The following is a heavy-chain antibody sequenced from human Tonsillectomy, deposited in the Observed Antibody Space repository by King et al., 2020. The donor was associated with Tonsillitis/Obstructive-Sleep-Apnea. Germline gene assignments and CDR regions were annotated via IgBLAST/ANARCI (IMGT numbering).Heavy chain of an antibody. CDR1: GASISSYY. V-gene: IGHV4-59*01. Sequence: QLQESGPGLVKPSETLSLTCNVSGASISSYYWSWIRQPPGKGLEWIGYIYYIGSTNYNPSLKSRVTISVDTSKNQFSLKVNSVTAADTAVYYCARFPLDYAFDIWGQGTMVTVSS. CDR2: IYYIGST. CDR3: ARFPLDYAFDI. J-gene: IGHJ3*02.